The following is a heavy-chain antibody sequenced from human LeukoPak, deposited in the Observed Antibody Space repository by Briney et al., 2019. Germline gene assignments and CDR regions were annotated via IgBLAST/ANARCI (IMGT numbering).Heavy chain of an antibody. V-gene: IGHV3-23*01. J-gene: IGHJ6*02. CDR3: AKDKGWGYSSYDYYGMDV. CDR2: ISGSGGST. D-gene: IGHD1-26*01. Sequence: GGSLRLSCAASGFTFSSYAMSWDRQAPGKGLEWVSGISGSGGSTYHADSVKGRFTISRDISKNTLYVQMNSLRAEDAAVYYCAKDKGWGYSSYDYYGMDVWGQGTTVTVS. CDR1: GFTFSSYA.